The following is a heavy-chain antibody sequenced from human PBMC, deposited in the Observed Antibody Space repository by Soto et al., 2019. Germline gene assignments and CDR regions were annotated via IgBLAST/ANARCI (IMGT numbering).Heavy chain of an antibody. J-gene: IGHJ6*02. CDR3: ARAEEAPYGDSVFYGMDV. V-gene: IGHV3-33*01. Sequence: GGSLRLSCAASGFTFSSYGMHWVRQAPGKGLEWVAVIWYDGSNKYYADSVKGRFTISRDNSKNTLYLQMNSLRAEDTAVYYYARAEEAPYGDSVFYGMDVWGQGTTVTVSS. CDR1: GFTFSSYG. D-gene: IGHD4-17*01. CDR2: IWYDGSNK.